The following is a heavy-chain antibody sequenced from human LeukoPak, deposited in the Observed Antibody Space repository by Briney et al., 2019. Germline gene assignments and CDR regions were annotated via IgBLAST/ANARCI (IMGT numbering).Heavy chain of an antibody. V-gene: IGHV3-30*02. CDR3: AKDLPFVTHERLVRDY. J-gene: IGHJ4*02. CDR2: IRYDGSNK. D-gene: IGHD6-6*01. Sequence: GGSLRLSCAASGFTFSSYGMHWVRQAPGKGLEWVPFIRYDGSNKYYADSVKGRFTISRDNSKNTLYLQMNSLRAEDTAVYYCAKDLPFVTHERLVRDYWGQGTLVTVSS. CDR1: GFTFSSYG.